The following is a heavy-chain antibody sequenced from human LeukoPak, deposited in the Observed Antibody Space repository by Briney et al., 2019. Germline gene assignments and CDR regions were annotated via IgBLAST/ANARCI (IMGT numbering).Heavy chain of an antibody. V-gene: IGHV3-7*05. Sequence: GGSLRLSCAASGFTFSTYLMTWVRQAPGKGLEWVANINQDGTEKNYVDSVKGRFTISRDNSKNTLHLQMNSLRDEDTAVYYCATRAETRGNYVRVPFDFWGQGTRVTVSS. J-gene: IGHJ4*02. CDR1: GFTFSTYL. CDR2: INQDGTEK. CDR3: ATRAETRGNYVRVPFDF. D-gene: IGHD1-7*01.